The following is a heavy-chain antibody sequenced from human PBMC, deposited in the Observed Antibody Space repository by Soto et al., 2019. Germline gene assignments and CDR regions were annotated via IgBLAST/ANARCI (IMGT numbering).Heavy chain of an antibody. Sequence: GGSLRLSCTASGFSLSRYGLHWIRQAPGKGLELVGGLWSNGITRSYADSVKGRFTISRETSEKMLYLRMNSLGAEDTAVYYCARDLSHSSLLIYXWGQGTLFTVSX. CDR1: GFSLSRYG. D-gene: IGHD6-6*01. J-gene: IGHJ5*02. CDR2: LWSNGITR. V-gene: IGHV3-33*01. CDR3: ARDLSHSSLLIYX.